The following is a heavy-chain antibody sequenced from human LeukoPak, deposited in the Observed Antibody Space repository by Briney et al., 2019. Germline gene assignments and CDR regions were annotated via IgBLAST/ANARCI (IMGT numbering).Heavy chain of an antibody. J-gene: IGHJ3*02. V-gene: IGHV3-23*01. CDR3: AKEYSSGWWEGAFDI. D-gene: IGHD6-19*01. CDR2: ISGSGGST. Sequence: PGGSLRLPCAASGFTFSSYAMSWVRQAPGKGLEWVSAISGSGGSTYYADSVKGRLTISRDNSKNTLYLQMNSLRAEDTAVYYCAKEYSSGWWEGAFDIWGQGTMVTVSS. CDR1: GFTFSSYA.